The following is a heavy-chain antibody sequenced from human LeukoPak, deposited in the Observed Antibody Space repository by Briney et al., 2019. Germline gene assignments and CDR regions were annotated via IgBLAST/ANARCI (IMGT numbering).Heavy chain of an antibody. J-gene: IGHJ4*02. Sequence: SETLSLTCAVYGGSFSGYYWSWIRQPPGKGLEWIREINHSGSTNYNPSLKSRVTISVDTSKNQFSLKLSSVTAADTAVYYCARSMGYCSSTSCYLRFDYWGQGTLVTVSS. V-gene: IGHV4-34*01. CDR3: ARSMGYCSSTSCYLRFDY. CDR2: INHSGST. CDR1: GGSFSGYY. D-gene: IGHD2-2*01.